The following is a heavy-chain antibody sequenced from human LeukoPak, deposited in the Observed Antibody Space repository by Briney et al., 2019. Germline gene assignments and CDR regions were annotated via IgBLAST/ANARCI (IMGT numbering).Heavy chain of an antibody. CDR3: ARVVHSEGYYDSSGYYY. J-gene: IGHJ4*02. CDR1: GFTFSSYS. CDR2: ISSSGSYI. V-gene: IGHV3-21*01. D-gene: IGHD3-22*01. Sequence: AGGSLRLSCAASGFTFSSYSINWVRQAPGKGLEWVSSISSSGSYIYYADSVKGRFTISRDNAKKSLYLQMNSLRAEDTAVYYCARVVHSEGYYDSSGYYYWGQGTLVTVSS.